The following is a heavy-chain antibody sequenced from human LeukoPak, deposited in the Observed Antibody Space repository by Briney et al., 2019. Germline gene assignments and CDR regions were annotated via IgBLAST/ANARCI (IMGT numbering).Heavy chain of an antibody. D-gene: IGHD3-22*01. CDR3: ARHQYYYDSSGSYPDY. J-gene: IGHJ4*02. CDR1: GGSISSSSYY. V-gene: IGHV4-39*01. CDR2: IYYSGNT. Sequence: SETLSLTCSLSGGSISSSSYYWGWNRQPPGQGLEWIGSIYYSGNTYYNPSLKSRVTISVDTSKNQFSLKLSSVTAADTAVYYCARHQYYYDSSGSYPDYWGPGILVTVSS.